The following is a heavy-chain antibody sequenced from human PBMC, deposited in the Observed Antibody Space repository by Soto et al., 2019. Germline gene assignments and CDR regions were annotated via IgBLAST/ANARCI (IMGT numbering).Heavy chain of an antibody. V-gene: IGHV4-31*03. Sequence: SETLSLTCTVSGGSISSGGYYWSWIRQHPGKGLEWIGYIYYSGSTYYNPSLKSRVTISVDTSKNQFSLKLSSVTAADTAVYYCARLGPLALGDWFDPWGKGTLVTVSS. J-gene: IGHJ5*02. CDR3: ARLGPLALGDWFDP. CDR1: GGSISSGGYY. CDR2: IYYSGST.